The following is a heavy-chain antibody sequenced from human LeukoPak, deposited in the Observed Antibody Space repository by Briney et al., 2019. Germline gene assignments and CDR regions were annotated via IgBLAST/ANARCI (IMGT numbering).Heavy chain of an antibody. Sequence: TGGSLRLSCAASGFTFSIYIMNWVRQAPGKGLEWVSSISSSSYIYYADSLKGRFTISRDNAKNSLYLQMNSLRAEDTAVYYCARARNDYGDYVFDFWGQGTLVTVSS. D-gene: IGHD4-17*01. CDR1: GFTFSIYI. CDR3: ARARNDYGDYVFDF. CDR2: ISSSSYI. J-gene: IGHJ4*02. V-gene: IGHV3-21*01.